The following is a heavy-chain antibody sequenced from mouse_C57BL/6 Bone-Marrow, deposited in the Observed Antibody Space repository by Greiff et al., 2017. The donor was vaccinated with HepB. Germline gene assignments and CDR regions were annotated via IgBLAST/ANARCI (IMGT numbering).Heavy chain of an antibody. CDR1: GYTFTDYY. V-gene: IGHV1-76*01. CDR3: ARRGHYYGSSYVGWYFDV. Sequence: QVQLQQSGAELVRPGASVKLSCKASGYTFTDYYINWVKQRPGQGLEWIARIYPGSGNTYYNEKFKGKATLTAEKSSSPAYMQLSSLTSEDSAVYFCARRGHYYGSSYVGWYFDVWGTGTTVTVSS. J-gene: IGHJ1*03. CDR2: IYPGSGNT. D-gene: IGHD1-1*01.